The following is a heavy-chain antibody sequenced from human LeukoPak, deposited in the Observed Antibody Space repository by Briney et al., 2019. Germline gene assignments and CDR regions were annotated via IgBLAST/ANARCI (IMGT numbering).Heavy chain of an antibody. CDR3: ARVSRYCTNGVCSMNFDY. CDR2: IYYSGST. D-gene: IGHD2-8*01. Sequence: SETLSLTCTVSGGSISSSSYYWGWIRQPPGKGLEWIGSIYYSGSTYYNPSLKSRVTISVDTSKNQFSLKLSSVTAADAAVYYCARVSRYCTNGVCSMNFDYWGQGTLVTVSS. J-gene: IGHJ4*02. CDR1: GGSISSSSYY. V-gene: IGHV4-39*07.